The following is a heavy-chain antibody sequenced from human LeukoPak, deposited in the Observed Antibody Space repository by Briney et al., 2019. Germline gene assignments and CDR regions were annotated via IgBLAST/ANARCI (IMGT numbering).Heavy chain of an antibody. V-gene: IGHV3-66*01. CDR1: GFTVSSNY. CDR2: IYSGGST. D-gene: IGHD3-22*01. CDR3: AREYYYDSSGYC. Sequence: GGSLRLSCAASGFTVSSNYMSWVRQAPGKGLEWVSVIYSGGSTYYADSVKGRFTIPRDNSKNTLYLQMNSLRAEDTAVYYCAREYYYDSSGYCWGQGTLVTVSS. J-gene: IGHJ4*02.